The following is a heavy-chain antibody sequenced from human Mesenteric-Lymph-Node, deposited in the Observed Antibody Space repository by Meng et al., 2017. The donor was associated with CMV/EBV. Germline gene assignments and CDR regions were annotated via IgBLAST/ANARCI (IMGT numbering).Heavy chain of an antibody. D-gene: IGHD2/OR15-2a*01. Sequence: QVELQESGPGLVKPSETLSLTCTVSGVSVTSGAYHWSWLRQSQGQGLEWIGYIYGTGITIYNPSLKSRVTILLETSKNQFPLKLNSVTTADTDVYYCAKSRSSTPGIVDDWGQGTLVTVSS. J-gene: IGHJ4*02. CDR1: GVSVTSGAYH. V-gene: IGHV4-61*08. CDR2: IYGTGIT. CDR3: AKSRSSTPGIVDD.